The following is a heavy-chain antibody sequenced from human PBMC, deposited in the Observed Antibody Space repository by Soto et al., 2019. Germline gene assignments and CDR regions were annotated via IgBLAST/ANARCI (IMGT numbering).Heavy chain of an antibody. Sequence: ASVKVSCKVSGYTLTELSMHWVRQAPGKGLEWMGGFDPEDGETIYAQKFQGRVTMTEDTSTDTAYMELSSLRSEDTAVYYCATGSYSYGYRWGYFDYWGQGTLVTVSS. D-gene: IGHD5-18*01. CDR2: FDPEDGET. CDR1: GYTLTELS. J-gene: IGHJ4*02. V-gene: IGHV1-24*01. CDR3: ATGSYSYGYRWGYFDY.